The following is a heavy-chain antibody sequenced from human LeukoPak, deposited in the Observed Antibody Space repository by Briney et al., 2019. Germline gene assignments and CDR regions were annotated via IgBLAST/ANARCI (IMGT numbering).Heavy chain of an antibody. CDR3: ARVGSNWYGYYFDY. D-gene: IGHD6-13*01. CDR1: GFTFDDYA. CDR2: ISWNSGSI. V-gene: IGHV3-9*01. Sequence: PGGSLRLSCAASGFTFDDYAMHWVRQAPGKGLEWVSGISWNSGSIGYADSVKGRFTISRDNAKNPLYLQMNSLRAEDTALYYCARVGSNWYGYYFDYWGQGTLVTVSS. J-gene: IGHJ4*02.